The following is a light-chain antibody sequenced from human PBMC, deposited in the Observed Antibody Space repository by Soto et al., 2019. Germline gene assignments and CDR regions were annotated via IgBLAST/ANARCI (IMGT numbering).Light chain of an antibody. CDR1: QSLLHSSVHNC. CDR2: FGS. Sequence: DIVMTQSPLSLPVTPGEPASISCRSSQSLLHSSVHNCLDWYLQKPGQSPQLLIYFGSNRASGVTDRFRGSGSGTDFKLKISRVEAEDVGLYYCMQTLHTPLTFGGGTKVEIK. V-gene: IGKV2-28*01. J-gene: IGKJ4*01. CDR3: MQTLHTPLT.